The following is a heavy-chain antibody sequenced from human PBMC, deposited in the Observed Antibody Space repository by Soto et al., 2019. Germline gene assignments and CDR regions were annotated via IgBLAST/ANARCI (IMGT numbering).Heavy chain of an antibody. J-gene: IGHJ6*02. CDR2: IYYSGST. D-gene: IGHD2-21*02. CDR1: GGSISSGGYY. V-gene: IGHV4-31*03. Sequence: PSETLSLTCTVSGGSISSGGYYWSWIRQHPGKGLEWIGYIYYSGSTYYNPSLKSRVNISVDTSKNQFSLKLSSVTAADTAVYFCAREDDGGDRDYYGLDVWGQGTTVTVSS. CDR3: AREDDGGDRDYYGLDV.